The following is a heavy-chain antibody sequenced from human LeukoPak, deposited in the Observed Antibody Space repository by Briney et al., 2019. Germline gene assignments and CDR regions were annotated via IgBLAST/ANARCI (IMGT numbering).Heavy chain of an antibody. D-gene: IGHD3-10*01. V-gene: IGHV3-23*01. J-gene: IGHJ4*02. Sequence: GGSLRLSCAASGFTFSSYGMSWVRQAPGKGLEWVSAISGSGRSTSYADSVKGRFTISRDDSKNTLYLGMNSLRAEDTAVYYCARAIYGSGTNFEYWGQGTLVTVSS. CDR2: ISGSGRST. CDR3: ARAIYGSGTNFEY. CDR1: GFTFSSYG.